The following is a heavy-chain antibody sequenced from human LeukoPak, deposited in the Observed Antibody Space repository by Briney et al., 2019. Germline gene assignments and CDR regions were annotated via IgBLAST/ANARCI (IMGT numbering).Heavy chain of an antibody. CDR1: GFTFSSYW. D-gene: IGHD2-2*01. CDR2: INHSGST. Sequence: GSLRLSCAASGFTFSSYWMHWVRQPPGKGLEWIGEINHSGSTNYNPSLKSRVTISVDTSKNQFSLKLSSVTAADTAVYYCARGRKHCSSTSCYPYYFGYWGQGTLVTVSS. J-gene: IGHJ4*02. V-gene: IGHV4-34*01. CDR3: ARGRKHCSSTSCYPYYFGY.